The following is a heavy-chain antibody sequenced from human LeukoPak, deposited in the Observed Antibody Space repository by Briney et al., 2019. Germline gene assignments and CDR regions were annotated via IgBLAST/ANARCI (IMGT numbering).Heavy chain of an antibody. Sequence: ASVKVSCKASGYTFTNYGISWVRQAPGQGLEWMGWISAYNGNTHYAQNLQGRVTMTTDTSTSTAYMELKSLRSDDTAVYYCAKPPGLRRLDPWGQGTLVTVSS. J-gene: IGHJ5*02. CDR3: AKPPGLRRLDP. D-gene: IGHD5-12*01. CDR1: GYTFTNYG. V-gene: IGHV1-18*01. CDR2: ISAYNGNT.